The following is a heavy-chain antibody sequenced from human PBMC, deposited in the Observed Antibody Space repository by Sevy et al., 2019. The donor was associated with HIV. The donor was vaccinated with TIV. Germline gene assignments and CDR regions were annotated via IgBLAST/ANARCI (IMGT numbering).Heavy chain of an antibody. CDR3: ARDRGYSSSWTRGDYYGMDV. J-gene: IGHJ6*02. V-gene: IGHV3-7*01. CDR2: IKQDGSEK. D-gene: IGHD6-13*01. CDR1: GFTFSSYA. Sequence: GGSLRLSCAASGFTFSSYAMSWVRQAPGKGLEWVANIKQDGSEKYYVDSVKGRFTISRDNAKNSLYLQMNSLRAEDTAVYYCARDRGYSSSWTRGDYYGMDVWGQGTTVTVSS.